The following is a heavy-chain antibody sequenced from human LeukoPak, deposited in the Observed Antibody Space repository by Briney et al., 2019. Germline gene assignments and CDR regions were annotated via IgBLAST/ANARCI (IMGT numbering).Heavy chain of an antibody. CDR3: ARGFRGDNFDY. V-gene: IGHV4-61*02. CDR2: IYTSGST. J-gene: IGHJ4*02. Sequence: SETLSLTCTVSGGSISSGSYYWSWIRQPAGKGLEWIGRIYTSGSTNYNPSLKSRVTISVDTSKNQFSLKLSSVTAAGTAVYFCARGFRGDNFDYWGQGTLVTVSS. CDR1: GGSISSGSYY. D-gene: IGHD7-27*01.